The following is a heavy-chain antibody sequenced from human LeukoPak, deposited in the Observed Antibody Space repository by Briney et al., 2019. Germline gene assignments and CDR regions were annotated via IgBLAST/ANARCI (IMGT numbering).Heavy chain of an antibody. CDR1: GFTFSSYW. Sequence: GGPLRLSCAASGFTFSSYWMHWVRHAPGKGLVWVSRIKGDGSTATYADSVKGRFIISRDNAKNTVYLQMNSLRAEDTAVYYCARIGSGPYSDAFDIWGQGTMVTVSS. J-gene: IGHJ3*02. CDR3: ARIGSGPYSDAFDI. V-gene: IGHV3-74*01. CDR2: IKGDGSTA. D-gene: IGHD1-26*01.